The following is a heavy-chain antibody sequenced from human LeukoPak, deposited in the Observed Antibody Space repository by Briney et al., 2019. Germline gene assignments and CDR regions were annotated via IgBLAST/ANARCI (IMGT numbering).Heavy chain of an antibody. CDR2: MYHTGST. J-gene: IGHJ5*02. CDR3: ARSSLSENWFDP. CDR1: GGSFSTGGSY. Sequence: SETLSLTCTVSGGSFSTGGSYWSWIRQHPGKGLEWIGYMYHTGSTYINPSLQSRATISIDTSKTQFSLNLTSVTAADTAVYYCARSSLSENWFDPWGRGTLVTVSS. V-gene: IGHV4-31*03.